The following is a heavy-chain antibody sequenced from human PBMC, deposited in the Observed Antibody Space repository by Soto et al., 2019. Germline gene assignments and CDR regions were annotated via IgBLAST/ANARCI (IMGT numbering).Heavy chain of an antibody. V-gene: IGHV1-46*01. D-gene: IGHD3-16*01. CDR2: IKPGDGGT. CDR3: ARAVYAFCDYDVSYFDT. J-gene: IGHJ4*02. CDR1: GYNFINHF. Sequence: QVQLVQSGADVRKPGASMKVSCTTSGYNFINHFIHWVRHAPGQGQDLLGLIKPGDGGTRYAQKFQGRLTMTRDTSTNTVFLDLSSLRSEDTAVYYCARAVYAFCDYDVSYFDTWGQGTVVTVSS.